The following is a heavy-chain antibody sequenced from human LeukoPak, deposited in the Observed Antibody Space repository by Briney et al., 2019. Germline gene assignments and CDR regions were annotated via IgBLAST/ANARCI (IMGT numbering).Heavy chain of an antibody. CDR3: ARGPYSSLAIDY. Sequence: ASVKVSCKASGYTFTGYYMHWVRQAPGQRLEWMGWINAGNGNTKYSQEFQGRVTITRDTSASTAYMELSSLRSEDMAVYYCARGPYSSLAIDYWGQGTLVTVSS. CDR2: INAGNGNT. J-gene: IGHJ4*02. CDR1: GYTFTGYY. D-gene: IGHD6-13*01. V-gene: IGHV1-3*03.